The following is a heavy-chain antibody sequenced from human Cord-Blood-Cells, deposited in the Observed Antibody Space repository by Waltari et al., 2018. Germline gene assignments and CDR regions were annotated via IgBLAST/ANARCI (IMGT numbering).Heavy chain of an antibody. Sequence: EVQLVQSGAEVKKPGESLKISCKGSGYSFTSYWIGWVRQMPGKGLEWMGIIYPGDSDTRYSPSFQGQVNISADKSISTAYLQWSSLKASDTAMYYCARQRNVYYYGSGSYYFDYWGQGTLVTVSS. V-gene: IGHV5-51*01. J-gene: IGHJ4*02. CDR3: ARQRNVYYYGSGSYYFDY. D-gene: IGHD3-10*01. CDR1: GYSFTSYW. CDR2: IYPGDSDT.